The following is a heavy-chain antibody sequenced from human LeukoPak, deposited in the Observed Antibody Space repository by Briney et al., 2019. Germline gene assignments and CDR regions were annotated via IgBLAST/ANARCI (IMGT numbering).Heavy chain of an antibody. D-gene: IGHD2-2*01. CDR1: GGSFSGYY. CDR2: INHSGST. Sequence: PSETLSLTCAVYGGSFSGYYWSWIRQPPGKGLEWIGEINHSGSTNYNPSLKSRVTISVDTSKNQFSLKLSSVTDADTAVYYCAGSTGPFDYWGQGTLVTVPS. V-gene: IGHV4-34*01. J-gene: IGHJ4*02. CDR3: AGSTGPFDY.